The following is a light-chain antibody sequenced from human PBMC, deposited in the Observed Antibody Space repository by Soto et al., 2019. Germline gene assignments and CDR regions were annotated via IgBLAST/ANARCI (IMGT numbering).Light chain of an antibody. CDR1: SGHSTYI. CDR3: ETWDSNTRV. V-gene: IGLV4-60*02. CDR2: LEGSGRY. J-gene: IGLJ3*02. Sequence: QLVLTQSSSASASLGSSVKLTCTLSSGHSTYIIAWHQQQPGKAPRYLMNLEGSGRYNRGSEVPDRFSGSSSGADRYLTISNLQFEDEADYYCETWDSNTRVFGGGTKLTVL.